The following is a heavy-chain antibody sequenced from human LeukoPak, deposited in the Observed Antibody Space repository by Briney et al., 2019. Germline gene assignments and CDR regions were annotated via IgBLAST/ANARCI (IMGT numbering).Heavy chain of an antibody. CDR2: ISSSSSII. V-gene: IGHV3-21*05. D-gene: IGHD1-26*01. Sequence: GGSLRLSCAGSGFTFSSYGMNWVRQAPGKGLEWVSYISSSSSIIYYADSVKGRFTISRDNAKNSLYLQMNSLRAEDTALYYCARYRFVVGATDSFDIWGQGTMVTVSS. CDR3: ARYRFVVGATDSFDI. CDR1: GFTFSSYG. J-gene: IGHJ3*02.